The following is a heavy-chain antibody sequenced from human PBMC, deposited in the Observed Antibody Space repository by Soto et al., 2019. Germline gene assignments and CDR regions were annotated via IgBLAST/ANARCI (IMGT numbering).Heavy chain of an antibody. D-gene: IGHD4-17*01. Sequence: GGSLRLSCAASGFTFSSDAMSWVRQARGNGLEWVSAISGSGGSTYYADSVKGRFTISRDNSKNTLYLQMNSLRAEDTAVYYCARHDYGDYPNNWFDPCGKGTLVTVSS. J-gene: IGHJ5*02. CDR3: ARHDYGDYPNNWFDP. CDR1: GFTFSSDA. V-gene: IGHV3-23*01. CDR2: ISGSGGST.